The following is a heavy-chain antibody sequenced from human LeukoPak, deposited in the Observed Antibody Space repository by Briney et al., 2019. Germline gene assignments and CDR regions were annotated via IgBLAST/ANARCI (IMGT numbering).Heavy chain of an antibody. Sequence: PAETLSLICTLSGGSISSSSYYWGWIRQPPGKGLEWIGRIYHSGSTYYNPSLKSRVTISVDTSKNQFSLKLCSLTAAETAVYYRASAVIGASGGGSVYYYYYMDVWGKGTTVTVSS. CDR3: ASAVIGASGGGSVYYYYYMDV. J-gene: IGHJ6*03. CDR2: IYHSGST. V-gene: IGHV4-39*07. CDR1: GGSISSSSYY. D-gene: IGHD3-10*01.